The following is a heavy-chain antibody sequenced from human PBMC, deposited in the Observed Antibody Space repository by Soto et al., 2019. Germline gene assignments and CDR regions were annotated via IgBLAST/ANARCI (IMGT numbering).Heavy chain of an antibody. CDR2: ISAYNGNT. V-gene: IGHV1-18*01. Sequence: GSVKVSRKASCLTLSSYCINLVRQAPGQGLEWMGWISAYNGNTNYAQKLQGRVTMTTDTSTSTAYMELRSLRSDDTAVYYCARGPPRPKAAAVDYWGQGTLVTVSS. D-gene: IGHD6-13*01. CDR3: ARGPPRPKAAAVDY. J-gene: IGHJ4*02. CDR1: CLTLSSYC.